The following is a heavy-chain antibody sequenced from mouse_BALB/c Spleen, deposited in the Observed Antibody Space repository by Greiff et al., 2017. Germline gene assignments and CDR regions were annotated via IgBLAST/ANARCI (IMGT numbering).Heavy chain of an antibody. CDR3: ARYDRYSYAMDY. CDR1: GDSITSGY. D-gene: IGHD2-14*01. CDR2: ISYSGST. J-gene: IGHJ4*01. Sequence: EVKLMESGPSLVKPSQTLSLTCSVTGDSITSGYWNWIRKFPGNKLEYMGYISYSGSTYYNPSLKSRISITRDTSKNQYYLQLNSVTTEDTATYYCARYDRYSYAMDYWGQGTSVTVSS. V-gene: IGHV3-8*02.